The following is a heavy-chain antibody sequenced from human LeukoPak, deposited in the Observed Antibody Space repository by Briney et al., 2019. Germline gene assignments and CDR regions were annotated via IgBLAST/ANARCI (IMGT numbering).Heavy chain of an antibody. CDR3: LGYCSRTSCLDAFDI. J-gene: IGHJ3*02. V-gene: IGHV3-20*04. CDR1: GFTFDDYG. D-gene: IGHD2-2*01. Sequence: PGGSLRLSCAASGFTFDDYGMSWVRQAPGKGLEWVSGITWNGGSTGYVDSVKGRFTISRDNAKNSLYLQMNSLRAEDTAVYYPLGYCSRTSCLDAFDIWGQGTMVTVSS. CDR2: ITWNGGST.